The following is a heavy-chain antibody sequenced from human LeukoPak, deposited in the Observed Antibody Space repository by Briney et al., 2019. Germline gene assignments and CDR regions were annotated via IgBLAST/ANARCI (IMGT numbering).Heavy chain of an antibody. J-gene: IGHJ6*03. D-gene: IGHD6-6*01. CDR3: ARAGSSSHYYYYYYMDV. CDR2: INHSGNT. V-gene: IGHV4-34*01. Sequence: PSETLSLTCAVYGGSFSGYYWSWIRQPPGKGLEWIGEINHSGNTNYNPSLKSRVTISVDTSKNQFSLKLSSVTAADTAVYYCARAGSSSHYYYYYYMDVWGKGTTVTVSS. CDR1: GGSFSGYY.